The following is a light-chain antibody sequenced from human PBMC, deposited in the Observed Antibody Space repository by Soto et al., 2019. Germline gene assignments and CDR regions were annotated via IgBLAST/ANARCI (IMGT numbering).Light chain of an antibody. Sequence: SLSPGESATLSYRASQYVSVRFLAWYQQKPGQAPRLLIYGASTRATSFPARFSGSGSGTDFALTSSGLEPEDFAVYYCQQDGFSPWTFGQGTKVDIK. CDR1: QYVSVRF. CDR2: GAS. CDR3: QQDGFSPWT. J-gene: IGKJ1*01. V-gene: IGKV3-20*01.